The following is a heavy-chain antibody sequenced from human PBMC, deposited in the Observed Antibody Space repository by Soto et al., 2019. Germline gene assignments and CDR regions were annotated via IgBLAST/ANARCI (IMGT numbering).Heavy chain of an antibody. D-gene: IGHD6-13*01. CDR1: GFTFNTYA. J-gene: IGHJ4*02. Sequence: QVQLVESGGGVARPGRYLTLSCAASGFTFNTYAMHWVRLPPGKGLERVAAISCDGGSKYYADSLRDLFTISRDDSKSTLYLQMNSLRREDTAVYYWARTEGFSNYWYTDWGQGTLVTVSS. V-gene: IGHV3-30-3*01. CDR2: ISCDGGSK. CDR3: ARTEGFSNYWYTD.